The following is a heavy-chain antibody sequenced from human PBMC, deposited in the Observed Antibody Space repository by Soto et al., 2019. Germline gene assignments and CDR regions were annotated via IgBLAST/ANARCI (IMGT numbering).Heavy chain of an antibody. J-gene: IGHJ4*02. D-gene: IGHD6-13*01. CDR3: ARLGGTAAAARGGFDY. CDR1: GGSISSSSYY. V-gene: IGHV4-39*01. CDR2: IYYSGST. Sequence: QLQLQESGPGLVKPSETLSLTCTVSGGSISSSSYYWGWIRQPPGKGLEWIGSIYYSGSTYYNPSLKSRVTISVDTSKNQFSLKLSSVTAADTAVYYCARLGGTAAAARGGFDYWGQGTLVTVSS.